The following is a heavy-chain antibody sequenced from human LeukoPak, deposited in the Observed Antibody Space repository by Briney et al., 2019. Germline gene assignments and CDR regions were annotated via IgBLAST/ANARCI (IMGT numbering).Heavy chain of an antibody. CDR2: IYSGGSI. V-gene: IGHV3-53*01. Sequence: GGSLRLSCAVSGFTVSSNYMTWVRQAPGKGLDWVSVIYSGGSIYYADSVKGRFTISRDISKNTVDLQLNSLRAEDTAVYYCANGKETSMAQGYWGQGTLVTVSS. D-gene: IGHD5-18*01. J-gene: IGHJ4*02. CDR1: GFTVSSNY. CDR3: ANGKETSMAQGY.